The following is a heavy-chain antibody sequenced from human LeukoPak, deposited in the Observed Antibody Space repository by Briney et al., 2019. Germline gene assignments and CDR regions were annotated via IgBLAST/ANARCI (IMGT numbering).Heavy chain of an antibody. Sequence: GGSLRLSCAASGFTFDDYAMHWVRQAPGKGLEWVSGISWNSGSIGYADSVKGRFTISRDNAKNSLYLQMNSLRAEDTAVYYCARGYYYDSSDWGQGTLVTVSS. CDR3: ARGYYYDSSD. J-gene: IGHJ4*02. V-gene: IGHV3-9*01. CDR2: ISWNSGSI. D-gene: IGHD3-22*01. CDR1: GFTFDDYA.